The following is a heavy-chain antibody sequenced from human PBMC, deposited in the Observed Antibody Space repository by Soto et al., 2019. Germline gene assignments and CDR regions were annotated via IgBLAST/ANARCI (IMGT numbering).Heavy chain of an antibody. CDR1: GFTFSSYA. CDR2: ISYDGSNK. Sequence: QVQLVESGGGVVQPGRSLRLSCAASGFTFSSYAMHWVRQAPGKGLEWVAVISYDGSNKYYADSVKGRFTISRDNSKNTLYLQMNSLRGGDTAVYYCARGGGGGYCSGGSCYAYYYGMDVWGEGTTVTVSS. CDR3: ARGGGGGYCSGGSCYAYYYGMDV. J-gene: IGHJ6*04. D-gene: IGHD2-15*01. V-gene: IGHV3-30-3*01.